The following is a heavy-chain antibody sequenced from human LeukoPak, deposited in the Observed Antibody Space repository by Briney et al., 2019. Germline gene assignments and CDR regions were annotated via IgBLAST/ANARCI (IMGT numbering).Heavy chain of an antibody. CDR1: GFTFSSCA. CDR2: ISGSGGST. V-gene: IGHV3-23*01. Sequence: PGGSLRLSCAASGFTFSSCAMSWVRQAPGKGLEWVSAISGSGGSTYYADSVKGRFTISRDNSKNTLYLQMNSLRAEDTAVYYCAKHGMGRSWFDPWGQGTLVTVSS. J-gene: IGHJ5*02. D-gene: IGHD3-10*01. CDR3: AKHGMGRSWFDP.